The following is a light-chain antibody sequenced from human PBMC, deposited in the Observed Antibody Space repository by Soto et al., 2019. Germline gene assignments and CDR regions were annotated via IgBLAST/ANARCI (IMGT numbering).Light chain of an antibody. V-gene: IGLV2-14*01. J-gene: IGLJ3*02. CDR2: EVT. CDR3: TSYASSSTRL. CDR1: SSDVGGYNY. Sequence: QSALTQPASVSGSPGQSITISCTGTSSDVGGYNYVSWYQQHPGKAPKLLIYEVTNRPSGVSNRFSGSKSGNTASLTISGLQGEDEADYYCTSYASSSTRLFGGGTKLTVL.